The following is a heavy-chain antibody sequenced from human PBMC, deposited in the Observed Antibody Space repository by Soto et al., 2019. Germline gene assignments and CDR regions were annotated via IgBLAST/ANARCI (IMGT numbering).Heavy chain of an antibody. D-gene: IGHD3-22*01. V-gene: IGHV3-53*01. Sequence: GGSLRLSCAASGFNVSSNYMSWVRQAPGQGLEWVSVIYRDESTQYADSVRGRFIISRDNSKNTLYLQMNSLRAEDTAVYYCARERSGTIYYDSSGFLYWGRGTLVTAPQ. J-gene: IGHJ4*02. CDR2: IYRDEST. CDR3: ARERSGTIYYDSSGFLY. CDR1: GFNVSSNY.